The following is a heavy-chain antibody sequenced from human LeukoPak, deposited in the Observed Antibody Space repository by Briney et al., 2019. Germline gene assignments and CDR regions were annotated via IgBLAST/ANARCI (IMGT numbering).Heavy chain of an antibody. CDR3: ASQTSYSSSPADY. CDR1: GGTFSSYA. J-gene: IGHJ4*02. D-gene: IGHD6-6*01. V-gene: IGHV1-69*05. CDR2: IIPIFGTA. Sequence: GASVKVSCKASGGTFSSYAISWVRQAPGQGLEWMGGIIPIFGTATYAQKFQGRVTITTDESTSTAYMELSSLRSEDTAVYYCASQTSYSSSPADYWGQGTLVTVSS.